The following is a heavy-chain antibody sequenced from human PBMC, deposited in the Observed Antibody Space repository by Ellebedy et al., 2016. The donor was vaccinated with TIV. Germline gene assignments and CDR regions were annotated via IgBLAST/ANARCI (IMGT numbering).Heavy chain of an antibody. J-gene: IGHJ4*02. CDR1: GFTFSSYW. V-gene: IGHV3-74*01. CDR3: AKASSGYSRNYFDY. CDR2: LSSDHKVA. D-gene: IGHD3-3*01. Sequence: GESLKISXAASGFTFSSYWMHWVRQAPGKGLVWVSRLSSDHKVAGYADSVKGRFTISRDNARNTLYLQMDSLRAEDTAVYYCAKASSGYSRNYFDYWGQGALVTVSS.